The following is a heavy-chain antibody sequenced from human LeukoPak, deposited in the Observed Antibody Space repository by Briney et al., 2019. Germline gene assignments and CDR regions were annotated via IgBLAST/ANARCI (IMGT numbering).Heavy chain of an antibody. CDR1: GGSISSSSYY. CDR2: IYYSGST. CDR3: ARGEVGDGYNSGVLDY. J-gene: IGHJ4*02. Sequence: TSETLSLTCTVSGGSISSSSYYWGWIRQPPGKGLEWIGSIYYSGSTYYNPSLKSRVTISVDTSKNQFSLKLSSVTAADTAVYYCARGEVGDGYNSGVLDYWGQGTLVTVSS. V-gene: IGHV4-39*07. D-gene: IGHD5-24*01.